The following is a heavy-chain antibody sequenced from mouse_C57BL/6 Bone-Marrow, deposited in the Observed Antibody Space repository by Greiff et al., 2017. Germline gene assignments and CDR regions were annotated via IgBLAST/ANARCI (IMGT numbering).Heavy chain of an antibody. Sequence: VQLQESGAELARPGASVKLSCKASGYTFTSYGISWVKQRTGQGLEWIGEIYPRSGNTYYNEKFKGKATLTADKSSSTAYLELRRLTSEDSAVYFCAREGITTVVALDYWGQGTTLTVSS. CDR2: IYPRSGNT. V-gene: IGHV1-81*01. CDR3: AREGITTVVALDY. D-gene: IGHD1-1*01. CDR1: GYTFTSYG. J-gene: IGHJ2*01.